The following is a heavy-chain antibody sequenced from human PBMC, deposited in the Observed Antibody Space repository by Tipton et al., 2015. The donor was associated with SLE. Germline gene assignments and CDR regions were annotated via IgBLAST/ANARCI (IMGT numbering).Heavy chain of an antibody. CDR2: ISSRGSSK. D-gene: IGHD2-15*01. V-gene: IGHV3-21*03. CDR1: DFIFNLYT. J-gene: IGHJ5*02. Sequence: SLRLSCAASDFIFNLYTMHWVRQAPGKGLEWVSSISSRGSSKYYADSVKGRFTVSRDNAKNSMWLQMSSLRVEDTAVYYCARAVVCTHGLDPWGQGTLVTVSS. CDR3: ARAVVCTHGLDP.